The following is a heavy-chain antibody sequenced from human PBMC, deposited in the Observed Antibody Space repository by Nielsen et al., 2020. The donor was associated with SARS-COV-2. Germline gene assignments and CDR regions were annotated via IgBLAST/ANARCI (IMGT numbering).Heavy chain of an antibody. Sequence: SETLSLTCAVYGGSFSGYYWSWIRQPPGKGLEWIGEINHSGSTNYNPSLKSRVTISVDTSKNQFSLKLSSVTAAGTAVYYCARGSAAAAGLFPFDYWGQGTLVTVSS. D-gene: IGHD6-13*01. J-gene: IGHJ4*02. CDR2: INHSGST. V-gene: IGHV4-34*01. CDR1: GGSFSGYY. CDR3: ARGSAAAAGLFPFDY.